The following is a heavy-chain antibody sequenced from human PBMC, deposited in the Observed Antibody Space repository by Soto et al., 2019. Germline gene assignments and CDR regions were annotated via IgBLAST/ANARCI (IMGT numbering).Heavy chain of an antibody. CDR3: VREAIVVVPAAIYYYYGMDV. D-gene: IGHD2-2*01. J-gene: IGHJ6*02. Sequence: ASVKVSCKASGGTFSSYAISWVRQAPGQGLEWMGGIIPIFGTANYAQKFQGRVTITADESTSTAYMELSSLRSEDTAVYYCVREAIVVVPAAIYYYYGMDVWGQGTTVTVSS. V-gene: IGHV1-69*13. CDR2: IIPIFGTA. CDR1: GGTFSSYA.